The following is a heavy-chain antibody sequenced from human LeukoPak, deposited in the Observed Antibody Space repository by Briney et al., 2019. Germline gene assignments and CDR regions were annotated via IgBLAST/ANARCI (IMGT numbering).Heavy chain of an antibody. Sequence: GGSLRLSCAASGFTFSSYNIHWVRQAPGKGLEWVTVVSSDGTIQYYADSVKGRFTISRDNSQNTVHLQMNSLRAEDTAVYYCAKYFSGSFDYWGQGTLVTVSS. CDR1: GFTFSSYN. CDR2: VSSDGTIQ. CDR3: AKYFSGSFDY. V-gene: IGHV3-30*18. D-gene: IGHD2-15*01. J-gene: IGHJ4*02.